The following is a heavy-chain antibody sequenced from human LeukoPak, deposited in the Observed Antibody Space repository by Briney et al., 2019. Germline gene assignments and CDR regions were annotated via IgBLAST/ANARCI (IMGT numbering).Heavy chain of an antibody. CDR1: GGSISSGGYY. V-gene: IGHV4-31*03. J-gene: IGHJ3*02. CDR3: ARFPLWFGEPHPFDI. Sequence: SQTLSLTCTVSGGSISSGGYYWSWIRQHPGKGLEWIGYIYYSGSTYYNPSLKSRDTISVDTSKNQFSLKLSSVTAADTAVYYCARFPLWFGEPHPFDIWGQGTMVTVSS. CDR2: IYYSGST. D-gene: IGHD3-10*01.